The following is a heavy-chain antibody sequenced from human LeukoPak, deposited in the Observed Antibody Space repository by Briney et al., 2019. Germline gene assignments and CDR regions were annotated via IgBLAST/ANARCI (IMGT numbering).Heavy chain of an antibody. J-gene: IGHJ5*02. D-gene: IGHD3-3*01. CDR1: GFTFRSYA. V-gene: IGHV3-23*01. CDR2: ISGSGGST. CDR3: ARFHLILGFDP. Sequence: GGSLRLSCAASGFTFRSYAMSWVRQAPGKGLEWVSAISGSGGSTYYADSVKGRFTISRDNSKNTLYLQMNSLIAEDTAVYYCARFHLILGFDPWGQGTLVTVSS.